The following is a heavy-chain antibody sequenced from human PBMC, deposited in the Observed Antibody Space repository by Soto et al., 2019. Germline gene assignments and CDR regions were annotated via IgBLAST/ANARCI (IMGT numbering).Heavy chain of an antibody. J-gene: IGHJ4*02. Sequence: RSPGLSCAAYEDFFNNYWMHWVGQGLGKGLMWISRISGDGISTNYADSVKGRFTFSRDNARNTVYLQMSSLRAEDTAVYYCAKERGCYTSSWPFYWGQGTLVTVSS. D-gene: IGHD6-13*01. V-gene: IGHV3-74*01. CDR3: AKERGCYTSSWPFY. CDR2: ISGDGIST. CDR1: EDFFNNYW.